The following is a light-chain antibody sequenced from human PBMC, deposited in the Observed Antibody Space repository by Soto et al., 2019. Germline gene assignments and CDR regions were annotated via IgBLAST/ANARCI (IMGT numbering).Light chain of an antibody. J-gene: IGKJ2*01. V-gene: IGKV3-20*01. CDR2: GAS. Sequence: EIVLTQSPVTLSLSPGERATLSCRASQRTSHNFLAWFQQKPGLAPRLLISGASTRASDIPDRFSGSGSGTDFALTISRLEPEDFAVYFCQQYGRSPFTFGQGTKLQIK. CDR1: QRTSHNF. CDR3: QQYGRSPFT.